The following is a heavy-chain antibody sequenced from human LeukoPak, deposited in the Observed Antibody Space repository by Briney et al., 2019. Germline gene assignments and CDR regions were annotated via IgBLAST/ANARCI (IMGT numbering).Heavy chain of an antibody. D-gene: IGHD2-15*01. J-gene: IGHJ6*03. CDR3: AREVIGYCSGGSCYSYYMDV. Sequence: KPSETLSLTCAVYGGSFSGYYWSWIRQPPGKGLEWIGEINHSGSTNYNPSLKSRVTISVDTSKNQFSLKLSSVTAADTAVYYCAREVIGYCSGGSCYSYYMDVWGKGTTVTVSS. CDR2: INHSGST. V-gene: IGHV4-34*01. CDR1: GGSFSGYY.